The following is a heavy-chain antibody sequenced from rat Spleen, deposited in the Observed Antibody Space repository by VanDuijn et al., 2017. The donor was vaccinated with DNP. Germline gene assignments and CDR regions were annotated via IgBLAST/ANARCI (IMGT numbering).Heavy chain of an antibody. J-gene: IGHJ3*01. CDR1: GVTFSNSG. D-gene: IGHD1-2*01. Sequence: EVHLVESGGGLVQPGRSLKLSCAAAGVTFSNSGMHWIRQAPKKGLEWVATISYDGRTTYYRDSVKGRFTISRDNAKSTLYLQMDSLRSEETATYYCARHWGGSYTARFAFWGQGTLVTVSS. CDR3: ARHWGGSYTARFAF. V-gene: IGHV5-7*01. CDR2: ISYDGRTT.